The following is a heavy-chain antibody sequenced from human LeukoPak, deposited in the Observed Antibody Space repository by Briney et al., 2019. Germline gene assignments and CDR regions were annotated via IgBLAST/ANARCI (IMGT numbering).Heavy chain of an antibody. D-gene: IGHD1-26*01. J-gene: IGHJ3*02. CDR1: GGYISSYY. CDR2: IYYSGST. CDR3: ARDREDAFDI. Sequence: SETLSLTCTVSGGYISSYYWSWIRQPPGKGLEWIGYIYYSGSTNYNPSLKSRVTISVDTSKNQFSLKLSSVTAADTAVYYCARDREDAFDIWGQGTMVTVSS. V-gene: IGHV4-59*01.